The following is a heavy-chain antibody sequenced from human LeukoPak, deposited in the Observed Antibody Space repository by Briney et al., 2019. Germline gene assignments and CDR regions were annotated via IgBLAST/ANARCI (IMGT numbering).Heavy chain of an antibody. Sequence: PGGSLRLSCAASGFTFSSYSMNWVRQAPGKGLEWVSSISSSSSYIYYADSMKGRFTISRDNAKNSLYLQMNSLRAEDTAVYYCARAGRTYYYDSSGYPKSGPFDYWGQGTLVTVSS. CDR1: GFTFSSYS. CDR2: ISSSSSYI. V-gene: IGHV3-21*01. J-gene: IGHJ4*02. D-gene: IGHD3-22*01. CDR3: ARAGRTYYYDSSGYPKSGPFDY.